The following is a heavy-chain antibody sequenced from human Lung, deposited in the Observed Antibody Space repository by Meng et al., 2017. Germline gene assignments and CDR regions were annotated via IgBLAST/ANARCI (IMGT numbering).Heavy chain of an antibody. V-gene: IGHV4-34*01. CDR3: ARGPTTMAHDFDY. Sequence: QGQQKRGGDGSFKPSGHLSLPFVVSGGSFSDYYWSWIRQPPGKGLEWIGEINHSGSTNYNPSLESRATISVDTSQNNLSLKLSSVTAADSAVYYCARGPTTMAHDFDYWGQGTLVTVSS. CDR1: GGSFSDYY. J-gene: IGHJ4*02. CDR2: INHSGST. D-gene: IGHD4-11*01.